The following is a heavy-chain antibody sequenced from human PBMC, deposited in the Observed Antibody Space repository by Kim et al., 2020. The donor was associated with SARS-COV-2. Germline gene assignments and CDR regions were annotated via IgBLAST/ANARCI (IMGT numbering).Heavy chain of an antibody. CDR1: GGSISSSSYY. CDR2: IYYSGST. CDR3: AKDALLWFGELLGFTYY. Sequence: SQTLSLTCTVSGGSISSSSYYWGWIRQPPGKGLEWIGSIYYSGSTYYNPSLKSRVTISVDTSKNQFSLKLSSVTAADTAVYYCAKDALLWFGELLGFTYY. J-gene: IGHJ6*01. V-gene: IGHV4-39*02. D-gene: IGHD3-10*01.